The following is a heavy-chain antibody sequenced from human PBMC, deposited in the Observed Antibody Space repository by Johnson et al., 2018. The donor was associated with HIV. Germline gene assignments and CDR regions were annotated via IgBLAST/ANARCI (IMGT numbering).Heavy chain of an antibody. J-gene: IGHJ3*02. CDR1: GFTFSNYA. D-gene: IGHD1-26*01. Sequence: EVQVVESGGGLVQPGGSLRLSCAASGFTFSNYAMHWVRQAPGKGLEYVSAISSNGGSTYYANSVKGRFTISRDNSKNTLYLQMGSLRAEVMSVYYCARVGPRSRDAFDIWDQGTMVTVSS. V-gene: IGHV3-64*01. CDR3: ARVGPRSRDAFDI. CDR2: ISSNGGST.